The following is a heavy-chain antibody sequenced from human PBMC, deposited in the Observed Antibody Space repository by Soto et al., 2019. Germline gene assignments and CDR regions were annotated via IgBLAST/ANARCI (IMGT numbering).Heavy chain of an antibody. Sequence: QVQLQESGPGLVKPSQTLSLTCSVSGGSISSGYYYWSWIRQPPGKGLEWIGNIYYSWNTYYNPPLKSRLIISVYTSKNQFSRKVGSVTAADTAVYYCASFSLYGMDVWGQGTTVTVSS. D-gene: IGHD3-3*01. J-gene: IGHJ6*02. V-gene: IGHV4-30-4*01. CDR3: ASFSLYGMDV. CDR1: GGSISSGYYY. CDR2: IYYSWNT.